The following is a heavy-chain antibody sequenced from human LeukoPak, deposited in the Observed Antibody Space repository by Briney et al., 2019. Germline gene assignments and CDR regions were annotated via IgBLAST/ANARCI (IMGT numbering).Heavy chain of an antibody. CDR2: ISSSGSTI. D-gene: IGHD2-15*01. J-gene: IGHJ4*02. CDR3: ARVLARCSGGSCYSGLYYFDH. CDR1: GFTFSSYE. Sequence: GGSLRLSCAASGFTFSSYEMNWVRQAPGKGLEWVSYISSSGSTIYYADSVKGRFTISRDNDKNSLYLQMNSLRAEDTAVYYCARVLARCSGGSCYSGLYYFDHWGQGTLVTVSS. V-gene: IGHV3-48*03.